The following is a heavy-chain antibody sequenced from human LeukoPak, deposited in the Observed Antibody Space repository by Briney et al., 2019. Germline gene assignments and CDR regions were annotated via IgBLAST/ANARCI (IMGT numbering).Heavy chain of an antibody. Sequence: GGSLRLSCAPSGFTFSSYAMSWVRQAPGKGMEWVSAISGSGGSTYYADSVKGRFTISRDNSKNTLYLQMNSLRAEDTAVYYCAKQGGQDTSWFDPWGQGTLVTVSS. CDR2: ISGSGGST. V-gene: IGHV3-23*01. D-gene: IGHD1-26*01. CDR1: GFTFSSYA. CDR3: AKQGGQDTSWFDP. J-gene: IGHJ5*02.